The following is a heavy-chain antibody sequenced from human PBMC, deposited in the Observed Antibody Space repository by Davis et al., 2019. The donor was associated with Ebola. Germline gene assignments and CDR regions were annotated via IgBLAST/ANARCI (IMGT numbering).Heavy chain of an antibody. V-gene: IGHV4-39*07. CDR2: IYYSGST. D-gene: IGHD3-22*01. Sequence: SETLSLTCTVSGGSISSSSYYWGWIRQPPGKGLEWIGSIYYSGSTYYNPSLRGRVTISLDTSKNQFSLKLTSVTAADTAVYFCARGNDKSGYEFDYWGQGTLVTVSS. CDR1: GGSISSSSYY. CDR3: ARGNDKSGYEFDY. J-gene: IGHJ4*02.